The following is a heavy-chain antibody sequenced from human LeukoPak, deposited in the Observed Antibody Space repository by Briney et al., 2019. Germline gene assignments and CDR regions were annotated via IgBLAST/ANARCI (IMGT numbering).Heavy chain of an antibody. CDR3: ARDEDSSSWFEGTIFDY. CDR1: RFTFSSYS. D-gene: IGHD6-13*01. Sequence: GGSLRLSCAASRFTFSSYSMNWVRQAPGKGLEWVSSVSSSGRHMYYADSVKGRFTISRDNAKNSLYLQVNSLRAEDTAVYYCARDEDSSSWFEGTIFDYWGQGTLVTVSS. V-gene: IGHV3-21*01. CDR2: VSSSGRHM. J-gene: IGHJ4*02.